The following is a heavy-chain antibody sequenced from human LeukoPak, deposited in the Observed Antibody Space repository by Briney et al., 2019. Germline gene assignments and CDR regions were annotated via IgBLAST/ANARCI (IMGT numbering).Heavy chain of an antibody. CDR1: GFTFSSYA. CDR3: AKGRGGYCSGGSCYGYYFDY. V-gene: IGHV3-23*01. CDR2: ISGSGGST. J-gene: IGHJ4*02. Sequence: GGSLRLSCAASGFTFSSYAMSWVRQALGKGLEWVSAISGSGGSTYYADSVKGRFTISRDNSKNTLYLQMNSLRAEDTAVYYCAKGRGGYCSGGSCYGYYFDYWGQGTLVTVSS. D-gene: IGHD2-15*01.